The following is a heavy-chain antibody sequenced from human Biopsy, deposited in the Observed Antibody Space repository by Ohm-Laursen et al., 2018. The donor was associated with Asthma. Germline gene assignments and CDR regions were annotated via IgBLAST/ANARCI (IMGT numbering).Heavy chain of an antibody. CDR3: ARGYSGSDRIVYYYSGLGV. CDR1: GDSFSNYA. J-gene: IGHJ6*02. V-gene: IGHV1-69*13. Sequence: SVKVSCKASGDSFSNYAISWVRQAPGQGLEWMGGLIPVLGTPDHAQMFEGRVTITADESTSTAYMELSSLSSEDTAVYYCARGYSGSDRIVYYYSGLGVWGQGTTVAVSS. D-gene: IGHD5-12*01. CDR2: LIPVLGTP.